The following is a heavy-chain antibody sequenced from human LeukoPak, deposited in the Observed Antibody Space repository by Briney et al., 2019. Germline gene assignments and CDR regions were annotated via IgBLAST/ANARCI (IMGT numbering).Heavy chain of an antibody. CDR2: ISGSGGST. V-gene: IGHV3-23*01. D-gene: IGHD2-2*01. CDR3: AKGPYCSSTSCYWHDAFDI. J-gene: IGHJ3*02. Sequence: GSLRLSCAASGFTFSSYAMSWVRQAPGKGLEWVSAISGSGGSTYYADSVKGRFTISRDNSKNTLCLQMNSLRAEDTAVYYCAKGPYCSSTSCYWHDAFDIWGQGTMVTVSS. CDR1: GFTFSSYA.